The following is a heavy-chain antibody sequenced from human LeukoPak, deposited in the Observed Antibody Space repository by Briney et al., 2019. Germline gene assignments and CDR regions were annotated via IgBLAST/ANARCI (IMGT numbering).Heavy chain of an antibody. CDR3: ARNKRADM. CDR2: IKQDGSEK. D-gene: IGHD1/OR15-1a*01. V-gene: IGHV3-7*01. CDR1: GFSFSDYW. J-gene: IGHJ3*02. Sequence: PGGSLRLSRAASGFSFSDYWMSWVRQAPGKGLEWVANIKQDGSEKNYVDSVKGRFTISRDNAKNSLSLQMISLRAEDTAVYYCARNKRADMWGQGTMVTVSS.